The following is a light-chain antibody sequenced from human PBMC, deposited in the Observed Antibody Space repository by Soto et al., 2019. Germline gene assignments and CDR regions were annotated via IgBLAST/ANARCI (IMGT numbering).Light chain of an antibody. V-gene: IGKV1-5*03. J-gene: IGKJ1*01. CDR1: QSISSW. CDR3: QQYNSYWP. CDR2: KAS. Sequence: DIQMTQSPSTLSASVGDRVTITCRASQSISSWLAWYQQKPGKAPKLLIYKASSLESRVPSRFSGSGSGTEFTLTISSLQPDDFATYYCQQYNSYWPFGQGTKV.